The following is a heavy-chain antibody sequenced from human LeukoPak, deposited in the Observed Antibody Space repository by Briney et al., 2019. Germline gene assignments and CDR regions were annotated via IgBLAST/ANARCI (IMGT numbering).Heavy chain of an antibody. CDR3: ARAVHYDSSGEYFQH. CDR2: IIPIFGTA. J-gene: IGHJ1*01. CDR1: GGTFSSYA. D-gene: IGHD3-22*01. V-gene: IGHV1-69*01. Sequence: GASVKVSCKASGGTFSSYAISWVRQAPGQGLEWMGGIIPIFGTANYAQKFQGRVTITADDSTSTAYMELSSLRSEDTAVYYCARAVHYDSSGEYFQHWGQGTLVTVSS.